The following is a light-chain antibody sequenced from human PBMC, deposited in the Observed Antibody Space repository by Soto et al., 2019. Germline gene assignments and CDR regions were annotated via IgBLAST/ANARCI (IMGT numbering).Light chain of an antibody. Sequence: EIVLTQSPGTLSLSPGERATLSCRASQSVSSSYLAWYQQKPGQAPRLLIYGASSRATGIPDRFSGSGSGTHLTHTISIVELEDFAVYYGQQDDSSPPFTFGPGTKVDIK. CDR2: GAS. CDR1: QSVSSSY. J-gene: IGKJ3*01. CDR3: QQDDSSPPFT. V-gene: IGKV3-20*01.